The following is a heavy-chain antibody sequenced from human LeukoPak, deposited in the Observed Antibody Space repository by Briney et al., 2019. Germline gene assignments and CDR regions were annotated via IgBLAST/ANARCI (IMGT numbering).Heavy chain of an antibody. Sequence: PGRSLRLPCAASGFTFSNYAMHWVRQPPGKGLEWVAIIWYDGSYKYYADSVKGRFTVSRDNSKNTLYLQVNSLTAEDTAVYYCARGNSDAFDIWGQGTMVTVSS. J-gene: IGHJ3*02. V-gene: IGHV3-33*01. CDR2: IWYDGSYK. CDR1: GFTFSNYA. CDR3: ARGNSDAFDI. D-gene: IGHD4-23*01.